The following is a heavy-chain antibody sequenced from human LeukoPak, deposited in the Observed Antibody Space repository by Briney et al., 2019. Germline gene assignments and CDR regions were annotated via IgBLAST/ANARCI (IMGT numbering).Heavy chain of an antibody. D-gene: IGHD3-3*01. Sequence: GGSLRLSCAASGFTFSSYSMNWVRQAPGKGLEWVSSISSSSSYIYYADSVKGRFTISRDNAKNSLYLQMNSLRAEDTAVYYCARDLTIFGVAPDYWGQGTLVTVSS. J-gene: IGHJ4*02. CDR2: ISSSSSYI. V-gene: IGHV3-21*01. CDR1: GFTFSSYS. CDR3: ARDLTIFGVAPDY.